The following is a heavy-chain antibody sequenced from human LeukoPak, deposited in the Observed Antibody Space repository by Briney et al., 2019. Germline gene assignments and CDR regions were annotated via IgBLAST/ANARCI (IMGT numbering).Heavy chain of an antibody. J-gene: IGHJ4*02. CDR1: GGSISSRSYY. CDR2: IYYSGST. V-gene: IGHV4-39*07. D-gene: IGHD2-2*01. Sequence: SETLSLTCTVSGGSISSRSYYWGWIRQPPGKGLEWIGSIYYSGSTYYNPSLKSRVTISVDTSKNQFSLKLSSVTAADMAVYYCARGYCSSTSCYLFDYWGQGTLVTVSS. CDR3: ARGYCSSTSCYLFDY.